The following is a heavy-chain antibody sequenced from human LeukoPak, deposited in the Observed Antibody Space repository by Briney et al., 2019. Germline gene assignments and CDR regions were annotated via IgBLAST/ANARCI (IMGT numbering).Heavy chain of an antibody. J-gene: IGHJ4*02. CDR2: INHSGST. CDR3: ARGDLSGVVPADTHGRSYFDY. D-gene: IGHD2-2*01. Sequence: SETLSLTCAVYGGSFSGYYWSWIRQPPGKGLEWIGEINHSGSTNYNPSLKSRVTISVDTSKNQFSLKLSSVTAADTAVYYCARGDLSGVVPADTHGRSYFDYWGQGTLVTVSS. V-gene: IGHV4-34*01. CDR1: GGSFSGYY.